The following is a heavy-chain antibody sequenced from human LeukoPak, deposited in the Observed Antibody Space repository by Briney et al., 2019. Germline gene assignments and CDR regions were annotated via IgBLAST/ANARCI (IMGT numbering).Heavy chain of an antibody. CDR1: GGSFSGYY. CDR3: ARGLNVREGGGGY. J-gene: IGHJ4*02. Sequence: SETLSLTCAVYGGSFSGYYWSWIRQPPGKGLEWIGEINHSGSTNYNPSLKSRVTISVDKSKNQLSLKLSSVTAADTAVYYCARGLNVREGGGGYWGQGTLVTVSS. CDR2: INHSGST. V-gene: IGHV4-34*01. D-gene: IGHD3-10*02.